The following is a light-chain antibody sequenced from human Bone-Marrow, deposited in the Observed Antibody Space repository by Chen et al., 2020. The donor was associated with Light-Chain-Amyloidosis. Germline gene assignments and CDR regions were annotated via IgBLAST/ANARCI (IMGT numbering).Light chain of an antibody. CDR3: QSADTSDRGV. V-gene: IGLV3-25*03. CDR1: ALPNQY. J-gene: IGLJ3*02. CDR2: KDT. Sequence: SFELTQPRSPSVSPGQTARITCSGQALPNQYAYWYQQKSGQAPLLIIFKDTERPSGIPERFSGSSSGTTVTLTISGVLAEDEADYYCQSADTSDRGVFGGGTKLTVL.